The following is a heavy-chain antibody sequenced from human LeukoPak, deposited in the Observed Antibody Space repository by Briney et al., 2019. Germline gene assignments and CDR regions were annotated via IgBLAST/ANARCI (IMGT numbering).Heavy chain of an antibody. Sequence: GRSPRLSCAASGFTFSSYGMHWVRQAPGKGLEWVAVISYDGSNKYYADSVKGRFTISRDNSKNTLYLQMNSLRAEDTAVYYCAKSRGSYHPGFDYWGQGTLVTVSS. D-gene: IGHD1-26*01. V-gene: IGHV3-30*18. CDR1: GFTFSSYG. CDR3: AKSRGSYHPGFDY. J-gene: IGHJ4*02. CDR2: ISYDGSNK.